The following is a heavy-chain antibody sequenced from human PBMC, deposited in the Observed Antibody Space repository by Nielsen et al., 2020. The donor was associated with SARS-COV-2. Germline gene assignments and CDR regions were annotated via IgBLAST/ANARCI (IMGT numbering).Heavy chain of an antibody. CDR1: GFTFSGSA. V-gene: IGHV3-30*04. Sequence: GESLKISCVASGFTFSGSAVHWVRQAPGKGLEWVAVISYDGSNKYYADSVKGRFTISRDNSKNTLYLQMNSLRAEDTAVYYCAKDQDAYNFFFDYWGQGTLVTVSS. J-gene: IGHJ4*02. D-gene: IGHD5-24*01. CDR2: ISYDGSNK. CDR3: AKDQDAYNFFFDY.